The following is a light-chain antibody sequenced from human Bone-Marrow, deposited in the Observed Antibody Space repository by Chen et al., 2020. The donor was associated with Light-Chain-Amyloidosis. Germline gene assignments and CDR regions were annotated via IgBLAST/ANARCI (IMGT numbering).Light chain of an antibody. CDR3: QSADSSGTYEVI. CDR1: DLPTKY. J-gene: IGLJ2*01. Sequence: SYELPQPPSASVSPGQTARITCSGDDLPTKYAYWYQQKPGQAPVLVTHRDTERPSGISERFSGSSSGTTATLTISGVQAEDEADYHCQSADSSGTYEVIFGGGTKLTVL. CDR2: RDT. V-gene: IGLV3-25*03.